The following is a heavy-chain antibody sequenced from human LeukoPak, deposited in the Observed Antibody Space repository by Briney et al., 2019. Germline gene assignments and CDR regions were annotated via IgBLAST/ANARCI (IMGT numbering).Heavy chain of an antibody. V-gene: IGHV3-7*04. Sequence: GGSLRLSCAASGFTFSSYWMSWVRQAPGEGLEWVANIKQDGTEKYYMDSVKGRFSISRDNAKNSLYLQMNALRAEDTAVYYCARDVRPDYWGQGTLVTVS. CDR3: ARDVRPDY. CDR2: IKQDGTEK. D-gene: IGHD6-6*01. CDR1: GFTFSSYW. J-gene: IGHJ4*02.